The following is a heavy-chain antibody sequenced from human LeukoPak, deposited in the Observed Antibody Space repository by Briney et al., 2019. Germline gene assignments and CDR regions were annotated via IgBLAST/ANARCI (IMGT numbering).Heavy chain of an antibody. V-gene: IGHV3-23*01. CDR2: ISGSGGST. Sequence: GGSLRLSCAASGFTFSAFAMNWVRQTPGKGLEWVSAISGSGGSTYYADSVKGRFTISRDNSKNTLYLQMNSLRAEDTAVYYCAEDLLATVTTKFDYWGQGTLVTVSS. CDR3: AEDLLATVTTKFDY. J-gene: IGHJ4*02. CDR1: GFTFSAFA. D-gene: IGHD4-17*01.